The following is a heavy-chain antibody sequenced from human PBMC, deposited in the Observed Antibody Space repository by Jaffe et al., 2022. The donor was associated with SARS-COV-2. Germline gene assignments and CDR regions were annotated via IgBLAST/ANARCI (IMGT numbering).Heavy chain of an antibody. J-gene: IGHJ4*02. CDR3: AKRGDDCTNSACRYCDY. CDR2: ISYDGRTQ. D-gene: IGHD2-8*01. V-gene: IGHV3-30*18. Sequence: QVQLVESGGGVVQPGRSLRLSCVASGFTFSGYGMHWVRQTPGKGLEWVAVISYDGRTQYYADSVKGRFTISRDNSKNALYLQMNSLRDEDTAVYYCAKRGDDCTNSACRYCDYWGQGTLVTVSS. CDR1: GFTFSGYG.